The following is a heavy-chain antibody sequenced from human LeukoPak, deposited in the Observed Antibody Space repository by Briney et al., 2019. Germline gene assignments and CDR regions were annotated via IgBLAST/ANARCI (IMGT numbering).Heavy chain of an antibody. D-gene: IGHD4-11*01. V-gene: IGHV4-59*01. J-gene: IGHJ2*01. CDR3: ATDYSNYAYWYFDL. Sequence: SETLSLTCTVSGGSISSYDWSWIRQPPGKGLEWIGYIYYSGSTNYNPSLKSRVTISVDTSKNQFSLKLSSVTAADTAVYYCATDYSNYAYWYFDLWGRGTLVTVSS. CDR2: IYYSGST. CDR1: GGSISSYD.